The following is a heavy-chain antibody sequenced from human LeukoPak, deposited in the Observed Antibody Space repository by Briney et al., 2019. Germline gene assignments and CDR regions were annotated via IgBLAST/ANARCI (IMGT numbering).Heavy chain of an antibody. CDR2: INHSGST. D-gene: IGHD3-22*01. Sequence: SETLSLTCTVSGGSISTHYWSWIRQPPGKGLEWIGEINHSGSTNYNPSLKSRVTISVDTSKNQFSLKLSSVTAADTAVYYCARVVASSGHYYYGMDVWGQGTTVTVSS. CDR1: GGSISTHY. V-gene: IGHV4-34*01. J-gene: IGHJ6*02. CDR3: ARVVASSGHYYYGMDV.